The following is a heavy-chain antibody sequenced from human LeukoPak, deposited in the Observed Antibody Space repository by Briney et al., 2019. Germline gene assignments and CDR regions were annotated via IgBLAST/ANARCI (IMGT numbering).Heavy chain of an antibody. D-gene: IGHD3-22*01. Sequence: SETLSLTCTVSGGSISSSSYYWTWIRQPPGKGLEWIGYIYYSGSTNYNPSLKSRVTISVDTSKNQFSLRLSSVTAADTAVYYCARVTGYMIEDYFDYWGQGTLVTVSS. V-gene: IGHV4-61*01. CDR1: GGSISSSSYY. CDR3: ARVTGYMIEDYFDY. CDR2: IYYSGST. J-gene: IGHJ4*02.